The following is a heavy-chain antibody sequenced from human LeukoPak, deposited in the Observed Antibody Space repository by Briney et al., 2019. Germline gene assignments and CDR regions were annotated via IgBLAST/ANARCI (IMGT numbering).Heavy chain of an antibody. Sequence: GASMKVSCKASGYTFTDYFIHWLRQAPGQGLEWMGWINPMSGGTKYAQIFQGRVTLTRDTSISTAYMELSGLRSDDTAVYYCARDRPVSSSNFDCWGQGTLVTVSS. D-gene: IGHD3-10*01. V-gene: IGHV1-2*02. CDR2: INPMSGGT. J-gene: IGHJ4*02. CDR3: ARDRPVSSSNFDC. CDR1: GYTFTDYF.